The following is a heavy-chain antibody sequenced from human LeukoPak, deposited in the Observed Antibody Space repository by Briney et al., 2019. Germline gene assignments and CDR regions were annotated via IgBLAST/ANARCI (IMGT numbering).Heavy chain of an antibody. V-gene: IGHV4-4*07. CDR1: SASISSYY. J-gene: IGHJ3*02. D-gene: IGHD1-20*01. CDR2: NYTSGST. Sequence: SETLSLTCTVSSASISSYYWSWIRQPAGKGLECIGRNYTSGSTYYNPSLKSRVTIPVDTSKNKFSLKVNSVPDADTTVYYCARHRSNWPSDAFDIWGQGTMVSVSS. CDR3: ARHRSNWPSDAFDI.